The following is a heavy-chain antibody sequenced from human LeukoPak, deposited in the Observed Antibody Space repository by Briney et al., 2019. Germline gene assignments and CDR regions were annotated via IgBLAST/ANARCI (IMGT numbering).Heavy chain of an antibody. J-gene: IGHJ6*04. CDR3: ARHGGRFLEWLLDV. Sequence: SETLSLTCTVSGGSISIYYWSWIRQPAGKGLEWIGRIYTSGSTNYNPSLKSRVTMSVDTSKNQFSLKLSSVTAADTAVYYCARHGGRFLEWLLDVWGKGTTVTVSS. CDR1: GGSISIYY. CDR2: IYTSGST. D-gene: IGHD3-3*01. V-gene: IGHV4-4*07.